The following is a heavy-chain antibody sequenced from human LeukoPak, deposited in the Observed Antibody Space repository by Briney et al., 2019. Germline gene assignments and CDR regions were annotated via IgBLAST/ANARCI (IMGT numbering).Heavy chain of an antibody. CDR2: INPNSGGT. J-gene: IGHJ6*03. V-gene: IGHV1-2*02. Sequence: GASVKVSCKASGYTFTGYYMHWVRQAPGQGLEWMGWINPNSGGTNYAQKFQGRVTMTRDTSISTAYMELSRLRSDDTAVYYCARDLHLIWTPNNYYYYYYMDVWGKGTTVTASS. CDR1: GYTFTGYY. CDR3: ARDLHLIWTPNNYYYYYYMDV. D-gene: IGHD3/OR15-3a*01.